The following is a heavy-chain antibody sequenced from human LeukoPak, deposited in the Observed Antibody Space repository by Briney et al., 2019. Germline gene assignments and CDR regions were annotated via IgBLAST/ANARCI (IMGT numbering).Heavy chain of an antibody. Sequence: GGSLRLSCAASGFTFSSYAMSWVRQAPGKGLEWVSGLSGSDGSTYCADSVKGRFTLSRDNSKNTLDLQMNSLRAEDTAVYYCAKTWRGSSWSFDYWGQGTLVTVSS. J-gene: IGHJ4*02. CDR3: AKTWRGSSWSFDY. CDR2: LSGSDGST. CDR1: GFTFSSYA. D-gene: IGHD6-13*01. V-gene: IGHV3-23*01.